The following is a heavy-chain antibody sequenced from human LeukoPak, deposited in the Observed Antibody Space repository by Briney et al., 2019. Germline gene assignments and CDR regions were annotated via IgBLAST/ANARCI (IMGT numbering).Heavy chain of an antibody. D-gene: IGHD3-10*01. J-gene: IGHJ6*02. Sequence: SETLSLTCTVSGGSISSYCWSWIRQPAGKGLEWIGRIYSGGSTNYNPSPKSRVTMSVDSSNNQFSLKLSSVTAADTAVYYCARFLRSGSYYNLYYYYGMDVWGQGTTVTVSS. V-gene: IGHV4-4*07. CDR1: GGSISSYC. CDR2: IYSGGST. CDR3: ARFLRSGSYYNLYYYYGMDV.